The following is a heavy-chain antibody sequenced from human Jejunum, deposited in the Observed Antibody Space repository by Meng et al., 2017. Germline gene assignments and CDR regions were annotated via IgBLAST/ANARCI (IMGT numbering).Heavy chain of an antibody. Sequence: QVQPVQPGAERKKPGASIKVSCQASGYPFTTNGISWVRQAPGQGLEWMGCISAYSGNTNYAQKVQGRVTLTTDTSTTTAYMELRSLRSDDTAVYYCARSRDYAHDYWGQGTLVTVSS. CDR2: ISAYSGNT. CDR1: GYPFTTNG. J-gene: IGHJ4*02. D-gene: IGHD4-17*01. CDR3: ARSRDYAHDY. V-gene: IGHV1-18*01.